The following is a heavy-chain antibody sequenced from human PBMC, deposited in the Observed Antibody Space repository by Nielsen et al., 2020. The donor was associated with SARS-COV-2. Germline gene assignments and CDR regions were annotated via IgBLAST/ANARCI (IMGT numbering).Heavy chain of an antibody. J-gene: IGHJ6*02. CDR2: INSDGSST. Sequence: GESLKISCAASGFTFSSYWMHWVRQAPGKGLVWVSRINSDGSSTSYADSVKGRFTISRDNAKNTLYLQMNSLRAEDTAVYYCARVRTVYSYYGMDVWGQGTTVTVSS. D-gene: IGHD3/OR15-3a*01. CDR1: GFTFSSYW. V-gene: IGHV3-74*01. CDR3: ARVRTVYSYYGMDV.